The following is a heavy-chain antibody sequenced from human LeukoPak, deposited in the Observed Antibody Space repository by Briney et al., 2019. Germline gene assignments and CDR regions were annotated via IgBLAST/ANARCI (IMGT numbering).Heavy chain of an antibody. J-gene: IGHJ4*02. Sequence: PSETLSPTCAVYGESLSKYYWTWIRQSPGKGLEWIGEINHRGSTNHNPSLKSRVTLSVDTSKHQFSLKLTSLTAADAAVYYCASSVGSTDYWGQGTLVTVSS. D-gene: IGHD1-26*01. CDR3: ASSVGSTDY. CDR2: INHRGST. CDR1: GESLSKYY. V-gene: IGHV4-34*01.